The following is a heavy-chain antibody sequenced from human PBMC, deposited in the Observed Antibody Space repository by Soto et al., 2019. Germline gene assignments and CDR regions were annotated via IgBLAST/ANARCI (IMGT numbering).Heavy chain of an antibody. J-gene: IGHJ4*02. CDR1: GYTFTSYG. CDR2: ISAYIGNT. CDR3: AREKGLGSSWYFDY. D-gene: IGHD6-13*01. Sequence: ASVKVSCKASGYTFTSYGISWVRQAPGQGLEWMGCISAYIGNTNYAQKLQGRVTMTTDTSTSTAYMELRSLRSDDTAVYYCAREKGLGSSWYFDYWGQGTLVTVSS. V-gene: IGHV1-18*01.